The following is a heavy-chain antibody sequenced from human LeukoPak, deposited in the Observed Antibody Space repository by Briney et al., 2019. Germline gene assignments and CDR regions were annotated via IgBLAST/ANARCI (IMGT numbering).Heavy chain of an antibody. V-gene: IGHV4-59*01. CDR1: GVSISSYY. CDR2: IYYSGST. Sequence: SETLSLTCTVSGVSISSYYWSWIRQPPGTGLEWIGYIYYSGSTNYNPSLKSRVTISVVTSKNQFSLKLSSLTAADTAVYYCARGLSGYLYYFDYWGQGTLVTVSS. D-gene: IGHD3-9*01. CDR3: ARGLSGYLYYFDY. J-gene: IGHJ4*02.